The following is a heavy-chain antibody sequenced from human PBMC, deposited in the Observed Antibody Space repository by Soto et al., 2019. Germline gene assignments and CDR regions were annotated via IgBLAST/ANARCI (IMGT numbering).Heavy chain of an antibody. CDR2: IIPILGIA. Sequence: QVQLVQSGAEVKKPGSSVKVSCKASGGTFSSYTISWVRQAPGQGLEWMGRIIPILGIANYAQKFQGRVTITADKSTSTADMELSSLRSEDTAVYYCARDSSGWESADTWCDPWGQGTLVTVSS. D-gene: IGHD6-19*01. J-gene: IGHJ5*02. V-gene: IGHV1-69*08. CDR3: ARDSSGWESADTWCDP. CDR1: GGTFSSYT.